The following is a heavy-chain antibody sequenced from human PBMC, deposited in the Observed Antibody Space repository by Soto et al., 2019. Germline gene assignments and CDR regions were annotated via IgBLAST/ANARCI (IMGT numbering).Heavy chain of an antibody. CDR3: TRRSQLAAVRGIDY. D-gene: IGHD3-10*02. J-gene: IGHJ4*02. Sequence: PSETLSLTCTVSGGSISSGGYYWSWIRHHPGKGLEWIGYIYYSGSTYYSPSLKGRVTISVDTSKNQFSLQLSSVTAADTAVYYCTRRSQLAAVRGIDYWGRGTLVTVSS. CDR1: GGSISSGGYY. V-gene: IGHV4-31*03. CDR2: IYYSGST.